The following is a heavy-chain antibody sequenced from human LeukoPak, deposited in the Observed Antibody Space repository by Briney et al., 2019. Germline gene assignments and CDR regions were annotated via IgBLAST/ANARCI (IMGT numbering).Heavy chain of an antibody. CDR1: GYSISSSNW. CDR3: ARTPPSDFWSGYVFREYYFDY. D-gene: IGHD3-3*01. J-gene: IGHJ4*02. CDR2: IYYSGST. V-gene: IGHV4-28*01. Sequence: QPSGTLSLTCAVSGYSISSSNWWGWIRQPPGKGLEWIGYIYYSGSTYYNPSLKSRVTMSVDTSKNQFSLKLSSVTAVDTAVYYCARTPPSDFWSGYVFREYYFDYWGQGTLVTVSS.